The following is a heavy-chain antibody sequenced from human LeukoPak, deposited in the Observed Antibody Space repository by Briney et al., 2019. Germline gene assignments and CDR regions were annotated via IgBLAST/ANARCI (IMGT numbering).Heavy chain of an antibody. D-gene: IGHD1-1*01. Sequence: SETLSLTCAVYGESFDSFYWNWVRQAPGKGLEWLGEVNQSGGSDYKPPLESRVAISADASKRQFSLKLISVTAADTAVYYCAVRLTTGRLGTATTWFDPWGQGTLVSVSS. CDR1: GESFDSFY. V-gene: IGHV4-34*01. CDR3: AVRLTTGRLGTATTWFDP. J-gene: IGHJ5*02. CDR2: VNQSGGS.